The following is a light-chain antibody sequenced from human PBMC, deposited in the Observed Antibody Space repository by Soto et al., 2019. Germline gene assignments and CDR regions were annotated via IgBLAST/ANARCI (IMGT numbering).Light chain of an antibody. V-gene: IGKV1-5*03. CDR3: QQYHIYSWT. CDR1: QDIGTW. Sequence: DIQMTQSPSTLSASVGDRATISCRASQDIGTWLAWYQQKPEKAPKVLIYRASHLESGVPSRFSASGSGTEFSLTINSLQADDFATYYCQQYHIYSWTFGQGTKVDI. CDR2: RAS. J-gene: IGKJ1*01.